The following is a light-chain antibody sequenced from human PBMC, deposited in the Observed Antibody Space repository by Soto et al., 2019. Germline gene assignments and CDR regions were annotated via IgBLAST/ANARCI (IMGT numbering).Light chain of an antibody. CDR2: KSS. V-gene: IGKV1-5*03. J-gene: IGKJ1*01. CDR1: QTISSW. CDR3: QHYNSYSEA. Sequence: DIQMTQSPSTLSGSVGDRVTIPCRASQTISSWLAWYQQKPGKAPKLLIYKSSTLKSGVPSRFSGSGSGTAFTLTISSLQPDDFATYYCQHYNSYSEAFGQGTKVELK.